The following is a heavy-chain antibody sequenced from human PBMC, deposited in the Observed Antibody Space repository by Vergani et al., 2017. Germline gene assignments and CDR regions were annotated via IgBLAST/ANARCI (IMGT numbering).Heavy chain of an antibody. D-gene: IGHD6-6*01. Sequence: EVQLVESGGGLVQPGGSLRLSCAASGFTFSSYSMNWVRQAPGKGLEWVSYISSSSSTIYYADSVKGRFTISRDNAKNSLYLQMNSLRAEDTAVYYCARALTGRIAARLAYYYYGMDVWGQGTTVTVSS. CDR1: GFTFSSYS. CDR2: ISSSSSTI. V-gene: IGHV3-48*01. CDR3: ARALTGRIAARLAYYYYGMDV. J-gene: IGHJ6*02.